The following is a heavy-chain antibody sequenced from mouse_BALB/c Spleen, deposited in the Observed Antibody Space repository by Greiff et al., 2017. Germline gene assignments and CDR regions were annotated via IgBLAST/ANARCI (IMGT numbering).Heavy chain of an antibody. CDR1: GFDFSRYW. Sequence: DVKLQESGGGLVQPGGSLKLSCAASGFDFSRYWMSWVRQAPGKGLEWIGEINPDSSTINYTPSLKDKFIISRDNAKNTLYLQMSKVRSEDTALYYCARLDYYGYRYFDVWGAGTTVTVSS. CDR3: ARLDYYGYRYFDV. D-gene: IGHD1-1*01. J-gene: IGHJ1*01. CDR2: INPDSSTI. V-gene: IGHV4-1*02.